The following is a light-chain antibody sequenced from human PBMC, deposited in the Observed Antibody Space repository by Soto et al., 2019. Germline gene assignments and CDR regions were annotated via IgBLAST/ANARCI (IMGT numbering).Light chain of an antibody. J-gene: IGKJ1*01. Sequence: EIVMTQSPATLSVSPGERATLSCRASQSLSSYLAWYQQKPGQAPRLLIYGASTRATGFPARFSGSGSGTEFTLTISSLQPDDFATYYCQQYNSYPWTFGQGTKVDIK. CDR2: GAS. CDR1: QSLSSY. CDR3: QQYNSYPWT. V-gene: IGKV3-15*01.